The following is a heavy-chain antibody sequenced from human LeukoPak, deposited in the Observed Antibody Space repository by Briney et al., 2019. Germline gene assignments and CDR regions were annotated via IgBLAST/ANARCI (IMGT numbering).Heavy chain of an antibody. CDR2: IKQDGSEK. J-gene: IGHJ4*02. V-gene: IGHV3-7*01. CDR1: GFTFSSYW. CDR3: AKEGVAAAGTIDY. Sequence: GGSLRLSCTASGFTFSSYWMSWVRQAPGKGLEWVANIKQDGSEKYYVDSVKGRFTISRDNAKNSLYLQMNSLRAEDTAVYYCAKEGVAAAGTIDYWGQGTLVTVSS. D-gene: IGHD6-13*01.